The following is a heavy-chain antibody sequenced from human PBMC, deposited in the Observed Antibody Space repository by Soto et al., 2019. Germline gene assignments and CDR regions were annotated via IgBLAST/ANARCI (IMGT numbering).Heavy chain of an antibody. V-gene: IGHV4-34*01. CDR3: ARLGVTNWFDP. J-gene: IGHJ5*02. Sequence: SETLSLTCAVYGRSFSGCGWSWIRQPPGKGLEWIGEINHSGSTSYNPSLKSRVTVSVDTSKNQFSLKLTSVTAADTAVYYCARLGVTNWFDPWGQGTLVTVSS. D-gene: IGHD3-3*01. CDR2: INHSGST. CDR1: GRSFSGCG.